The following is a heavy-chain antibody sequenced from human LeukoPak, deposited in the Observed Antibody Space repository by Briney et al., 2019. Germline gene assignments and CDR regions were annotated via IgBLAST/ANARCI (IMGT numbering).Heavy chain of an antibody. CDR3: ARGSLKFGELLYHY. D-gene: IGHD3-10*01. Sequence: GASVKVSCKASGYTFTSYAMNWVRQAPGQGLEWMGWINPNSGGTNYAQKFQGWVTMTRDTSISTAYMELSRLRSDDTAVYYCARGSLKFGELLYHYWGQGTLVTVSS. CDR1: GYTFTSYA. V-gene: IGHV1-2*04. J-gene: IGHJ4*02. CDR2: INPNSGGT.